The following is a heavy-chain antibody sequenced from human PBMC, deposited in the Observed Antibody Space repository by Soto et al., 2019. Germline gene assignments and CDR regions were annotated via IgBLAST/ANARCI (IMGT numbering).Heavy chain of an antibody. CDR2: ISAYNGNT. CDR3: ARVSAWFGEPTPLTFDY. Sequence: QVQLVQSGAEVKKPGASVKVSCKASGYTFTSYGISWVRQAPGQGLEWMGWISAYNGNTNHAQKLQGRVTMTTDTSTSTAYMELRSLRSDDTAVYYCARVSAWFGEPTPLTFDYWGQGTLVTVSS. V-gene: IGHV1-18*01. CDR1: GYTFTSYG. D-gene: IGHD3-10*01. J-gene: IGHJ4*02.